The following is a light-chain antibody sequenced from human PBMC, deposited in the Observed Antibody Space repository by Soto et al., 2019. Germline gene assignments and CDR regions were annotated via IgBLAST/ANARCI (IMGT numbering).Light chain of an antibody. V-gene: IGKV3-15*01. Sequence: VTTEAPATLSVSPGERATLSCRASQAISDNLAWYQHKPGQPPRLLIYDASTRATGIPARFSGGGSGTEFTLTISSLQSEDFAVYYCQQYDNWITGTFGQGTKVDIK. CDR1: QAISDN. J-gene: IGKJ1*01. CDR3: QQYDNWITGT. CDR2: DAS.